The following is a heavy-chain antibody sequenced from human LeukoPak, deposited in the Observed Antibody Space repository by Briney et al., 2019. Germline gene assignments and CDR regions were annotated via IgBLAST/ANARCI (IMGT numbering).Heavy chain of an antibody. CDR1: GYTFTSYG. D-gene: IGHD4-23*01. CDR2: ISAYNGNT. V-gene: IGHV1-18*01. CDR3: ARDAVRRWPPDY. Sequence: ASVKASCKASGYTFTSYGISWVRQAPGQGLEWMGWISAYNGNTNYAQKLQGRVTMTTDTSTSTAYMELRSLRSGDTAVYCYARDAVRRWPPDYWGQGTLVTVSS. J-gene: IGHJ4*02.